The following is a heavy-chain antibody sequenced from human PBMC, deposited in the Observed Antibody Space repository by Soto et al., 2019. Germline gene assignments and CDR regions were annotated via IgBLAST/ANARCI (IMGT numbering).Heavy chain of an antibody. J-gene: IGHJ6*02. Sequence: SETLSLTCTVSGGSVSSGSYYWSWIRQPPGKGLEWIGYIYYSGSTNYNPSLKSRVTISVETSKNQFSLKLSSVTAADTAVYYCSRAPRKRITMVRGVADGMDVWGQGTTVTVSS. D-gene: IGHD3-10*01. V-gene: IGHV4-61*01. CDR2: IYYSGST. CDR3: SRAPRKRITMVRGVADGMDV. CDR1: GGSVSSGSYY.